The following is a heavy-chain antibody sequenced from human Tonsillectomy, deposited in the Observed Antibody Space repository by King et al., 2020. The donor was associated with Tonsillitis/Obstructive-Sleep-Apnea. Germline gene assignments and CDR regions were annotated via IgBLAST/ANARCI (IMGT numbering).Heavy chain of an antibody. J-gene: IGHJ3*02. CDR3: ARDMGYYYDSSGYYWGDAFDI. CDR2: INPSGGST. V-gene: IGHV1-46*01. D-gene: IGHD3-22*01. Sequence: QLVQSGAEVKKPGASVKVSCKASGYTFTSYYMHWVRQAPGQGLEWMGIINPSGGSTSYAQKFQGRVTMTRDTSTSTVYMELSSLRSEDTAVYYCARDMGYYYDSSGYYWGDAFDIWGKGTMVTVSS. CDR1: GYTFTSYY.